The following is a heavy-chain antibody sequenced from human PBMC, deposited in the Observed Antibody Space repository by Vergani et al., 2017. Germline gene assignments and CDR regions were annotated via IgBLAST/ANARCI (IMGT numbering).Heavy chain of an antibody. CDR1: GYSITNYW. CDR2: TYAGDSDV. Sequence: EVQLVQSGAEVTKPGESLKISCQGSGYSITNYWIAWVRQRPGKGMEWMGFTYAGDSDVRYSPSFQGQVTMSVDKSLSTAYLQWSSLKASDTATYYCANTHDFSSLYSSYNWFDPWGQGTQVTVSS. V-gene: IGHV5-51*03. CDR3: ANTHDFSSLYSSYNWFDP. J-gene: IGHJ5*02. D-gene: IGHD3-3*01.